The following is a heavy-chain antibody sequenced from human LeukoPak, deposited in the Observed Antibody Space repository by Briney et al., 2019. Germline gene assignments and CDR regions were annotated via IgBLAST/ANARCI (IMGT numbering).Heavy chain of an antibody. J-gene: IGHJ4*02. CDR3: ARGPIAAAGDY. Sequence: ASVKVSCKASGYTFTSYGITWVRQAPGQGLEWMGWINANNGNTNYAQNLQGRVTMTRDTSTSTPYMEVRSLRSDDTAVYYCARGPIAAAGDYWGQGTLVTVSS. V-gene: IGHV1-18*01. CDR2: INANNGNT. CDR1: GYTFTSYG. D-gene: IGHD6-13*01.